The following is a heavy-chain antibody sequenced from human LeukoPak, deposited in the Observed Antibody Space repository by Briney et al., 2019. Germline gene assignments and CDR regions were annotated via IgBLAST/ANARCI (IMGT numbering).Heavy chain of an antibody. V-gene: IGHV3-23*01. Sequence: GGSLRLSCAASGFTFSSYAMSWVRQAPGKGLEWVSAISGSGGSTYYADSVKGRFTISRDNSKNTLYLQMNSLRAEDTAVYYCAKGPTVGGHITMIVVEREYYFDYWGQGTLVTVSS. CDR2: ISGSGGST. J-gene: IGHJ4*02. CDR3: AKGPTVGGHITMIVVEREYYFDY. CDR1: GFTFSSYA. D-gene: IGHD3-22*01.